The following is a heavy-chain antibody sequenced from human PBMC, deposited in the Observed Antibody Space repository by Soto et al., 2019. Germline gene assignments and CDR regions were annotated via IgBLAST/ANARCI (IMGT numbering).Heavy chain of an antibody. Sequence: GESLKISCKGSGYSFTSYWNSWVRQMPGKGLEWMGRIDPSDSYTNYSPSFQGHVTISADKSISTAYLQWSSLKASDTAMYYCARLYDSGYEPWSIDYWGQGTLVTVSS. J-gene: IGHJ4*02. V-gene: IGHV5-10-1*01. CDR2: IDPSDSYT. CDR1: GYSFTSYW. CDR3: ARLYDSGYEPWSIDY. D-gene: IGHD5-12*01.